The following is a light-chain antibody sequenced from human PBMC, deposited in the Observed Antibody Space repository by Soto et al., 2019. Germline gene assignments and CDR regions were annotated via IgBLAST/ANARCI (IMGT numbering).Light chain of an antibody. CDR2: EVT. Sequence: QSVLTQPASVPGSLGQSITISCTGTSSDVGAYNYVSWYQQHPDKAPKLLIFEVTNRPSGVSGRFSGSKSGITASLSISGLQPEDEADYYCTSYSSSSPVLFGGGTKLTVL. CDR1: SSDVGAYNY. J-gene: IGLJ2*01. V-gene: IGLV2-14*01. CDR3: TSYSSSSPVL.